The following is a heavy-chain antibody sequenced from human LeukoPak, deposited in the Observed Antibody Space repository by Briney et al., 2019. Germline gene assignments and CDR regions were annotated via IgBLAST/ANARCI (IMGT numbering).Heavy chain of an antibody. CDR2: IGGNGGGT. CDR3: ATISWGYFDY. J-gene: IGHJ4*02. Sequence: GGSLRLSCAASGFTFSSFHMSWVRQAPGTGLEGVSIIGGNGGGTYYADSVKGRFTISRDNSKNTLYLQMNSLRAEDTAVYYCATISWGYFDYWGQGTLVTVSS. D-gene: IGHD1-26*01. V-gene: IGHV3-23*01. CDR1: GFTFSSFH.